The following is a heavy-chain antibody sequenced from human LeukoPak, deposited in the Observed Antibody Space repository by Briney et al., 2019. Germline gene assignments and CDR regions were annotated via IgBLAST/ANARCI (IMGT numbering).Heavy chain of an antibody. V-gene: IGHV1-2*02. CDR2: INPNSGDT. Sequence: ASVKVSCKASGYTFTGYYMHWVRQAPGQGLEWMGWINPNSGDTNYAQKFQGRVTMTRDTSINTAYMELSRLRSDDTAVYYCARGRRDGYNLRNFDYWGQGTLLTVSS. CDR1: GYTFTGYY. J-gene: IGHJ4*02. D-gene: IGHD5-24*01. CDR3: ARGRRDGYNLRNFDY.